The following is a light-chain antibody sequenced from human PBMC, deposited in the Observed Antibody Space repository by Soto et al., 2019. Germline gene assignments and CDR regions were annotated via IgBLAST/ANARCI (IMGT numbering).Light chain of an antibody. CDR3: CSYAGGSTFVV. CDR2: EGS. CDR1: SSDVGSYNL. Sequence: QSALTQPASVSWSPGQSITISCTGTSSDVGSYNLVSWYQQHPGKAPKLMIYEGSKRPSGVSNRFSGSKSGNTASLTISGLQAEDEADYYCCSYAGGSTFVVFGGGTKLTVL. J-gene: IGLJ2*01. V-gene: IGLV2-23*03.